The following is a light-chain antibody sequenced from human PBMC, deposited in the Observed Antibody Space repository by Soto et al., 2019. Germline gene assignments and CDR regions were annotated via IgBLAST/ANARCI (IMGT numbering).Light chain of an antibody. V-gene: IGLV2-14*03. Sequence: QSALTQPASVSGSPGQSITISCTGTSSDVGVYNFVSWYQQHPGKAPKLMIYDVSNRPSGVSNRFSGSKSGNTASLTISGLQAEDEADYYCSSYPTSSTLVFGGGTKVTVL. CDR1: SSDVGVYNF. CDR2: DVS. J-gene: IGLJ2*01. CDR3: SSYPTSSTLV.